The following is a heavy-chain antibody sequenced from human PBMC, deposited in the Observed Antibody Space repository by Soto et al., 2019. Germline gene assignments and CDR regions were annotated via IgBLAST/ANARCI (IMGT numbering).Heavy chain of an antibody. CDR2: INHSGST. CDR3: ASLRPYCSSTSCQKGKQNNWFDP. D-gene: IGHD2-2*01. CDR1: GGSFSGYY. Sequence: SETLSLTSAVYGGSFSGYYWSWIRQPPGKGLEWIGEINHSGSTNYNPSLKSRVTISVDTSKNQFSLKLSSVTAAGTAVYYCASLRPYCSSTSCQKGKQNNWFDPWGQGTLVTVSS. V-gene: IGHV4-34*01. J-gene: IGHJ5*02.